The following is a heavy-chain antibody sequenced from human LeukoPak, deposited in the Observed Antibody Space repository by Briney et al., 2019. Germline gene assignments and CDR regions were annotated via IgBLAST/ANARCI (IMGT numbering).Heavy chain of an antibody. V-gene: IGHV3-23*01. CDR3: ARPRGGSYPFDY. J-gene: IGHJ4*02. Sequence: GGSLRLSCAASGFTFSSYAMSWVRQAPGKGLEWVSGISGSSIITFYADSVKGRFTISRDNSKNSLYLQMNSLRAEDTAVYYCARPRGGSYPFDYWGQGTLVTVSS. CDR1: GFTFSSYA. D-gene: IGHD1-26*01. CDR2: ISGSSIIT.